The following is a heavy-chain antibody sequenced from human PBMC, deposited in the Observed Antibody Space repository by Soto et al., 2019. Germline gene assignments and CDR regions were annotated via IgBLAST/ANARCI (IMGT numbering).Heavy chain of an antibody. CDR2: MSYSGTT. Sequence: QVQLQESGPRLVKPSETLSLTCSVSGGSITDYYWTWIRQPPGKGLEWIAFMSYSGTTYYNPSLNSRVTITIDASKSQFSLTLSSVTAADTAVYFCARVVVMASRHDAFDVWGQGAMVTVSS. V-gene: IGHV4-59*01. J-gene: IGHJ3*01. CDR1: GGSITDYY. D-gene: IGHD2-15*01. CDR3: ARVVVMASRHDAFDV.